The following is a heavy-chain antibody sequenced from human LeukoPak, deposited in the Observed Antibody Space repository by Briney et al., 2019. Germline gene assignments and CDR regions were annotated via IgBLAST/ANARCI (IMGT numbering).Heavy chain of an antibody. CDR3: AKDSEDVVVPAGGDY. Sequence: GGSLRLSCAASGFTFSSYAMSWVRQAPGKGLEWVSAISGSGGSTYYADSVKGRFTISRDNSKNTLYLQMNSLRAEDTAVYYCAKDSEDVVVPAGGDYWGQGTLVTVSS. V-gene: IGHV3-23*01. J-gene: IGHJ4*02. CDR1: GFTFSSYA. CDR2: ISGSGGST. D-gene: IGHD2-2*01.